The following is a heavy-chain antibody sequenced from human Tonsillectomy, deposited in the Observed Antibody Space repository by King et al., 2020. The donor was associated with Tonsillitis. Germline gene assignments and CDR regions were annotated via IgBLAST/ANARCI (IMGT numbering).Heavy chain of an antibody. V-gene: IGHV3-7*01. CDR1: GFTLSSYW. D-gene: IGHD1-7*01. CDR3: TRDVSPYTSGTHYDAFDV. J-gene: IGHJ3*01. CDR2: IKQDGSQK. Sequence: VQLVESGGTVVQPGGSLRLSCAASGFTLSSYWMIWVRQAPGKGLEWVANIKQDGSQKGYADSVKGRFTISRDNARNALYLQMNSLRAEDTAVYYCTRDVSPYTSGTHYDAFDVWGQGTLVTVSS.